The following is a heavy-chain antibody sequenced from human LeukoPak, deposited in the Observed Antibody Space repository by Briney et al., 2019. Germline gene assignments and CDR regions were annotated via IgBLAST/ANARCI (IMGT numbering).Heavy chain of an antibody. J-gene: IGHJ4*02. CDR1: GFTFSSYA. V-gene: IGHV3-23*01. CDR3: AKDRFSLKQLWYPLDY. CDR2: ISGSGGST. D-gene: IGHD5-18*01. Sequence: GGFLRLSCAASGFTFSSYAMSWVRQAPGKGLEWVSAISGSGGSTYYADSVKGRFTISRDNSKNTLYLQMNSLRAEDTAVYYCAKDRFSLKQLWYPLDYWGQGTLVTVSS.